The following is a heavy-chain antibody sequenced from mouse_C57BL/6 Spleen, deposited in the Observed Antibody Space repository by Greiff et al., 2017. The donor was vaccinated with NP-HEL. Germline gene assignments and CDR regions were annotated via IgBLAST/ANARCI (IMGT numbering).Heavy chain of an antibody. CDR1: GFTFSDYG. D-gene: IGHD1-1*01. Sequence: MQLKESGGGLVKPGGSLKLSCAASGFTFSDYGMHWVRQAPEKGLEWVAYISSGSSTIYYADTVKGRFTISRDNAKNTLFLQMTSLRSEDTAMYYCARDYGSSYDAMDYWGQGTSVTVSS. CDR2: ISSGSSTI. CDR3: ARDYGSSYDAMDY. V-gene: IGHV5-17*01. J-gene: IGHJ4*01.